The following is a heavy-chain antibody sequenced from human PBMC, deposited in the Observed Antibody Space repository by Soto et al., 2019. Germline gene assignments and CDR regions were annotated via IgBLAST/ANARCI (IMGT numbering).Heavy chain of an antibody. J-gene: IGHJ6*04. D-gene: IGHD5-12*01. CDR1: GFTFSSYA. CDR3: ASYVPGVRDYDMDV. CDR2: ICERGTPT. V-gene: IGHV3-23*01. Sequence: EVQLLESGGGLVQPGGSLRLSCAASGFTFSSYAMKWVRQAPGKGLQWVSLICERGTPTYYADSVKVRFTISRDNSWNMLFLVLYSLRAEDTSVSYCASYVPGVRDYDMDVWGNRTTFTVAS.